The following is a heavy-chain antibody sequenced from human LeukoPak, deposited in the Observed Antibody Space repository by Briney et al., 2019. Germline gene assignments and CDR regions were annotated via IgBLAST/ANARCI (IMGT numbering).Heavy chain of an antibody. V-gene: IGHV3-23*01. CDR1: GFTFSSYA. CDR3: AKDPYTYCSSTSCWFDY. D-gene: IGHD2-2*01. CDR2: ISGSGGST. Sequence: AGGSLRLSCAASGFTFSSYAMSWVRQAPGKGLECVSAISGSGGSTYYADSVKGRFTISRDNSKNTLYLQMNNLRAEDTAVYYCAKDPYTYCSSTSCWFDYWGQGTLVTVSS. J-gene: IGHJ4*02.